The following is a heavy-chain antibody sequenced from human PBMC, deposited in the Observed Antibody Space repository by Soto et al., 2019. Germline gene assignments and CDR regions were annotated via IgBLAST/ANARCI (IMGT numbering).Heavy chain of an antibody. V-gene: IGHV3-33*01. Sequence: PGGSLRHSSAASGGNFISYGMHWVRQAPGKGLEWVAVIWYDGSNKYYADSVKGRFTISRDNSKNTLYLQMNSLRAEDTAVYYCARDAGSGDCFDYWGQGTLVTVSS. CDR2: IWYDGSNK. CDR3: ARDAGSGDCFDY. D-gene: IGHD2-15*01. J-gene: IGHJ4*02. CDR1: GGNFISYG.